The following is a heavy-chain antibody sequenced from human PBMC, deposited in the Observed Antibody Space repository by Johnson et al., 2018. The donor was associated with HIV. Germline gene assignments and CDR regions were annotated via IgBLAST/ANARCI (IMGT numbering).Heavy chain of an antibody. V-gene: IGHV3-30*14. CDR2: ISYDGSIK. D-gene: IGHD1-26*01. CDR3: ASLGGSYSLDI. Sequence: QVTLVESGGGLIQPGGSLRLSCAASGFTFNSYAIHWVRQAPGKGLEWVGVISYDGSIKYYADSVKGRFTISRDNSKNTLYLQMNSLRAEDTAVYYCASLGGSYSLDIWGQGTMVTVSS. J-gene: IGHJ3*02. CDR1: GFTFNSYA.